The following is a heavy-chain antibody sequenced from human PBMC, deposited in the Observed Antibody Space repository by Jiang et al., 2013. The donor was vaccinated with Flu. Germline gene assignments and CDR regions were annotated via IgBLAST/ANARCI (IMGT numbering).Heavy chain of an antibody. J-gene: IGHJ5*02. Sequence: VQLLESGGGVVQPGRSLRLSCAASGFTFSSYGMHWVRQAPGKGLEWVAVIWYDGSNKYYADSVKGRLTISRDNSKNTLYLQMNSLRAEDTAVYYCARDGVPRFLEWSINNWFDPGPGNPGHRLL. D-gene: IGHD3-3*01. CDR1: GFTFSSYG. CDR3: ARDGVPRFLEWSINNWFDP. V-gene: IGHV3-33*01. CDR2: IWYDGSNK.